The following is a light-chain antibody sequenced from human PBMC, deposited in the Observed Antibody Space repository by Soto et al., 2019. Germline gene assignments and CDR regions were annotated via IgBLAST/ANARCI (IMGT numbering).Light chain of an antibody. CDR3: QQYGSSPPT. Sequence: EIVLTQSPGTLSLSPGERATLSCRASQKVSSSYLSWYQRKPGQAPRLLISGASSRATGIPDRFSGSGSGTDFTLTISRLEPEDFAVYYCQQYGSSPPTFGQGTRLEIK. V-gene: IGKV3-20*01. CDR1: QKVSSSY. J-gene: IGKJ5*01. CDR2: GAS.